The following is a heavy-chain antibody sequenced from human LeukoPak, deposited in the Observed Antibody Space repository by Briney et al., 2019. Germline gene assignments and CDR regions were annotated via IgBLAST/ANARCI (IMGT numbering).Heavy chain of an antibody. CDR3: ATYYDRSGYKWDY. J-gene: IGHJ4*02. CDR1: GGSLSSGGYY. Sequence: SETLSLTCPVSGGSLSSGGYYWGWLRQHPGKGLEWIGYIYYSGSTYYNPSLKSRVTISVDTSKNQFSLKLSSVTAADTAVYYCATYYDRSGYKWDYWGQGTLVTVSS. D-gene: IGHD3-22*01. CDR2: IYYSGST. V-gene: IGHV4-31*03.